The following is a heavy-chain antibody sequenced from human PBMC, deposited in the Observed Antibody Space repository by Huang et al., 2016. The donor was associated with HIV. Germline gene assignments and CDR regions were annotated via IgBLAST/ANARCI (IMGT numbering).Heavy chain of an antibody. CDR1: GFTVSGTY. D-gene: IGHD1-26*01. CDR2: IYSGGTT. CDR3: ARGGNTVGYFDN. J-gene: IGHJ4*02. V-gene: IGHV3-53*01. Sequence: EVQLVESGGGLIQPGGSLRLSCAVSGFTVSGTYMSWVRRAPRKGLGCVSVIYSGGTTYSADSVKGRFTFSRDNSKNTVYLQMNSLRADDTAVYYCARGGNTVGYFDNWGQGTLVTVSS.